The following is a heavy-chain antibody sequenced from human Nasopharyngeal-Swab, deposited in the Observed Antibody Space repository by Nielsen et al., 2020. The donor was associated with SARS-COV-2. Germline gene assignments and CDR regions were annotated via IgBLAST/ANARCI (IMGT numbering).Heavy chain of an antibody. CDR2: ISWNSGSI. CDR3: AKGDYGGLYYYGMDV. CDR1: GFTFDDYA. J-gene: IGHJ6*02. D-gene: IGHD4-17*01. V-gene: IGHV3-9*01. Sequence: SLKISCAASGFTFDDYAMHWVRQAPGKGLEWVSGISWNSGSIGYADSVKGRFTISRDNAKDSLYLQMNSLRAEDTALYYCAKGDYGGLYYYGMDVWSQGTTVTVSS.